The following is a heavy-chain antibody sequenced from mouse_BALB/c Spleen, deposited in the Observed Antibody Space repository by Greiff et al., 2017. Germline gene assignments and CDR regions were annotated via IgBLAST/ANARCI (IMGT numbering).Heavy chain of an antibody. CDR1: GYSFTGYY. CDR2: INPYNGGT. CDR3: ARSHYYRYDGPAY. J-gene: IGHJ3*01. Sequence: EVQLQQSGPELVKPGASVKISCKASGYSFTGYYMHWVKQSHVKSLEWIGRINPYNGGTSYNQKFKGKATLTVDKSSSTAYMELRSLTSEDSAVYYCARSHYYRYDGPAYWGQGTLVTVSA. V-gene: IGHV1-22*01. D-gene: IGHD2-14*01.